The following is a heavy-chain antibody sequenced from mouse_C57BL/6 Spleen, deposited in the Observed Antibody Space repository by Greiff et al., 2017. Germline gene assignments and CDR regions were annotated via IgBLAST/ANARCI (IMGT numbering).Heavy chain of an antibody. CDR2: ISDGGSYT. J-gene: IGHJ3*01. Sequence: EVQLVESGGGLVKPGGSLKLSCAASGFTFSSYAMSWVRQTPEKRLEWVATISDGGSYTYYPDNVQGRFTISRDNAKNNLYLQMSHLKSEDTAMYYCARDDYEFAYWGQGTLVTVSA. CDR3: ARDDYEFAY. V-gene: IGHV5-4*01. D-gene: IGHD2-4*01. CDR1: GFTFSSYA.